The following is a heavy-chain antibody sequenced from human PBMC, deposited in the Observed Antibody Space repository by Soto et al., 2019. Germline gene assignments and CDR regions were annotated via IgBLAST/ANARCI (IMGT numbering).Heavy chain of an antibody. CDR2: IYTSGST. V-gene: IGHV4-4*07. Sequence: TLSLTCTVSGGSISSYYGSWIRQPAGKGLEWIGRIYTSGSTNYNPSLKSRVTMSVDTSKNQSSLKLRSVTAADTAVYYCARDRELGYCSSTSCSNHHWFAPWGQGTLVTVSS. CDR1: GGSISSYY. D-gene: IGHD2-2*01. CDR3: ARDRELGYCSSTSCSNHHWFAP. J-gene: IGHJ5*02.